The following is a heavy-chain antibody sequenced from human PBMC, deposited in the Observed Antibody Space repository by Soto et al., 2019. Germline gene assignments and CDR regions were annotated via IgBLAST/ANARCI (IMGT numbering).Heavy chain of an antibody. CDR3: ARARIGAAGTKYYFDY. CDR1: GFTFSNFA. CDR2: ISSTGASI. V-gene: IGHV3-64*07. D-gene: IGHD6-13*01. J-gene: IGHJ4*02. Sequence: EVQLAESGGGLVQPGGSLRLSCAASGFTFSNFAVHWVRQAPGKGPEFVSGISSTGASIFYAESVKGRVTISRDNSKNTVNLQMGSLKPDDTAVYYCARARIGAAGTKYYFDYWGRGTLVTVSS.